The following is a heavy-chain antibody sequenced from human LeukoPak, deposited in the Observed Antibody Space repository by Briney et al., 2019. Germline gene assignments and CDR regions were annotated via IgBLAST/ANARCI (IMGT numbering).Heavy chain of an antibody. D-gene: IGHD1-26*01. CDR2: IRTDGYHT. Sequence: GGSLRLSCAASGFTFSSYGMHWVRQAPGKGLQWVAYIRTDGYHTYYADSVKGRFTITRDNSKNTLYLQMNSLRLEDMGVYYCAKPSGSGVDYWGRGTRVTVSS. CDR3: AKPSGSGVDY. CDR1: GFTFSSYG. J-gene: IGHJ4*02. V-gene: IGHV3-30*02.